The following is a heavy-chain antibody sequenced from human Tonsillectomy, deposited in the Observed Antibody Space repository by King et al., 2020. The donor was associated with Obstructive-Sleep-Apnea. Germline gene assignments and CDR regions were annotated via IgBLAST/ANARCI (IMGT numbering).Heavy chain of an antibody. J-gene: IGHJ4*02. V-gene: IGHV3-23*04. D-gene: IGHD2-2*01. CDR1: GFTFSSYA. CDR3: AKVIGVDPSTPYYFDP. Sequence: VQLVESGGGLVQPGGSLRLSCAASGFTFSSYAMTWVRQAPGKGLEWVSSISGSGVSTYYGGSVKGRFTISRDNSKNTLSLQMISLRAEDTALYYCAKVIGVDPSTPYYFDPWGQGTLVTVSS. CDR2: ISGSGVST.